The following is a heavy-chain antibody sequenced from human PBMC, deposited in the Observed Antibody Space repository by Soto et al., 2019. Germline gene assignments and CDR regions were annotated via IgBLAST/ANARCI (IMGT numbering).Heavy chain of an antibody. CDR1: GGSFTSNNW. D-gene: IGHD1-7*01. CDR3: ASRDPGTSVDY. J-gene: IGHJ4*02. Sequence: SETLSLTCAVSGGSFTSNNWWTWVRQPPGQGLEWIGEIYRTGSTNYNSSLKSRVTISLDKSENQFSLKVTSLTAADTAVYYCASRDPGTSVDYWGQGTLVTVSS. V-gene: IGHV4-4*02. CDR2: IYRTGST.